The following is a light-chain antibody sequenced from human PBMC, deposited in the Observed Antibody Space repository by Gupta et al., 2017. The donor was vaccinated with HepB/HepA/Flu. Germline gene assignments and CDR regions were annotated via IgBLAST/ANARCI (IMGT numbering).Light chain of an antibody. Sequence: SYELTQPPSVSVSPGQTASITCSGDKLGSKYACWYQQKQAQSPVLVIYQDSKRPSGIPERFSGSNSGDTATLTISETQAMDEAYYYCQACDSSTAVFGGGTKLTVL. CDR3: QACDSSTAV. CDR2: QDS. J-gene: IGLJ2*01. CDR1: KLGSKY. V-gene: IGLV3-1*01.